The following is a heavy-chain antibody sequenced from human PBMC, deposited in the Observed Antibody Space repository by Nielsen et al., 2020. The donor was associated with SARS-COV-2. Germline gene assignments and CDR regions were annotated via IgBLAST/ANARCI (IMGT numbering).Heavy chain of an antibody. J-gene: IGHJ4*02. V-gene: IGHV4-34*10. CDR1: GGATSNYY. Sequence: GSLRLSCNVSGGATSNYYWNWIRQSPGMGLQWIGEINDRGNTDYNPSLKSRITMSVDTSKNQFSLKLRSVTAADTAVYYCARARVLDVGPTFSTYFDYWGLGTLVTVSS. D-gene: IGHD3-16*01. CDR3: ARARVLDVGPTFSTYFDY. CDR2: INDRGNT.